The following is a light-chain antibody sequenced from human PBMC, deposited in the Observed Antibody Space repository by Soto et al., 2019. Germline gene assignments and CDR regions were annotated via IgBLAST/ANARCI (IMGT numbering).Light chain of an antibody. CDR2: DAS. Sequence: EIVLTQSPATLSLSPGERAALSCGASQGVGRSLAWYQQKPGHAPGLLIYDASNRATGIPARFSGSGSGTDFTLAINNLEPEDLAVYYCQQRGGWPLTFGGGTKVEIK. CDR3: QQRGGWPLT. J-gene: IGKJ4*01. V-gene: IGKV3-11*01. CDR1: QGVGRS.